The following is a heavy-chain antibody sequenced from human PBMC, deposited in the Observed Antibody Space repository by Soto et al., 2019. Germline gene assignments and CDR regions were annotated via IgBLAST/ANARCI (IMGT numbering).Heavy chain of an antibody. D-gene: IGHD2-2*03. CDR3: ARVGYCSSTSCHPLGAFDI. CDR1: GYTFTSYG. Sequence: PSVKVSCKASGYTFTSYGISWVRQAPGQGLEWMGWISAYNGNTNYAQKLQGRVTMTTDTSTSTAYMELRSLRSDDTAVYYCARVGYCSSTSCHPLGAFDIWGQGTMVTVS. CDR2: ISAYNGNT. J-gene: IGHJ3*02. V-gene: IGHV1-18*04.